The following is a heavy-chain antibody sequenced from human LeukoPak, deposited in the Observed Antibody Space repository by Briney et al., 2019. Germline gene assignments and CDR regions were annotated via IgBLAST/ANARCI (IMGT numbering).Heavy chain of an antibody. CDR2: INAGNGNT. CDR3: ARPGDSGSYYRVRGAFDI. V-gene: IGHV1-3*01. D-gene: IGHD1-26*01. Sequence: ASVKVSCKASGYTFTSYAMHWVRQAPGQRLEWMGWINAGNGNTKYSQKFQGRVTITRDTSTSTAYMELSSLRSEDTAVYYCARPGDSGSYYRVRGAFDIWGQGTMVTVSS. J-gene: IGHJ3*02. CDR1: GYTFTSYA.